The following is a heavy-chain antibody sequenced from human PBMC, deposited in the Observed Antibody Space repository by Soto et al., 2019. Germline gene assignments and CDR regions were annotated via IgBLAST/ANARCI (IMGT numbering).Heavy chain of an antibody. V-gene: IGHV4-34*01. CDR1: GGSFSGYY. D-gene: IGHD2-2*01. J-gene: IGHJ5*02. CDR3: ARAAGIVVVPAAVLSRQEINWFDP. Sequence: PSETLSLTCAVYGGSFSGYYWSWIRQPPGKGLEWIGEINHSGSTNYNPSLKSRVTISVDTSKNQFSLKLSSVTAADTAVYYCARAAGIVVVPAAVLSRQEINWFDPWGQGTLVTVSS. CDR2: INHSGST.